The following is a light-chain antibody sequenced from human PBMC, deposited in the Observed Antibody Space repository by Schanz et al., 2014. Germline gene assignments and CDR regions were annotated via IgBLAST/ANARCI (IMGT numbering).Light chain of an antibody. CDR2: EVN. Sequence: QSALTQPPSASGSPGQSVTISCTGTSSDVGGYNYVSWYQQYPGKAPKLMIYEVNKRPSGVPDRFSGSKSGNTASLTVSGLQAEDEAEYYCSSYATTSTVVFGGGTKLTVL. CDR1: SSDVGGYNY. J-gene: IGLJ2*01. CDR3: SSYATTSTVV. V-gene: IGLV2-8*01.